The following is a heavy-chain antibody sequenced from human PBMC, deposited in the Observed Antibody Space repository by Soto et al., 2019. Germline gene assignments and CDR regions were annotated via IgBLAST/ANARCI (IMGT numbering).Heavy chain of an antibody. V-gene: IGHV3-49*03. D-gene: IGHD3-9*01. CDR1: GFTLGDYA. CDR2: IRSKAYGGTT. CDR3: TRQATKNVLRYFDWFEPGAFDI. Sequence: PGWSPRLSCTASGFTLGDYAMSWSRQAPGKGLEWVGFIRSKAYGGTTEYAASVKGRFTISRDDSKSIAYLQMNSLKTEDTAVYYCTRQATKNVLRYFDWFEPGAFDIWGQGTMVTVS. J-gene: IGHJ3*02.